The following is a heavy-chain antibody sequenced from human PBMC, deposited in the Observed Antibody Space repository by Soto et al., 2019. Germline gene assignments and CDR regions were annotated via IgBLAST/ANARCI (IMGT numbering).Heavy chain of an antibody. D-gene: IGHD3-9*01. V-gene: IGHV1-69*01. CDR2: IIPRFESV. CDR3: ESGRGGLVPSRGYFYGMDV. Sequence: QVQLVQSGAEVKKPGSSVKVSCEASGGTFSSYAFSWVRQAPGQGPEWMGGIIPRFESVNYAQKFQGRVSITADESTRTAYMELGSLTSDDTAAYYCESGRGGLVPSRGYFYGMDVWGQGTTVTVSS. CDR1: GGTFSSYA. J-gene: IGHJ6*02.